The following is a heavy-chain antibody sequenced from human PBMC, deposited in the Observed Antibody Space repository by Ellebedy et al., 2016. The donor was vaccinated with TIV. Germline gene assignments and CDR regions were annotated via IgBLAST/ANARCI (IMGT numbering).Heavy chain of an antibody. J-gene: IGHJ4*02. V-gene: IGHV3-30-3*01. CDR2: ISYDGSNK. CDR1: GFTFSSYA. CDR3: ARDKRGIAAAGTGYFDY. Sequence: GESLKISXAASGFTFSSYAMHWVRQAPGKGLEWVAVISYDGSNKYYADSVKGRFTISRDNSKNTLYLQMNSLRAEDTAVYYCARDKRGIAAAGTGYFDYWGQGTLVTVSS. D-gene: IGHD6-13*01.